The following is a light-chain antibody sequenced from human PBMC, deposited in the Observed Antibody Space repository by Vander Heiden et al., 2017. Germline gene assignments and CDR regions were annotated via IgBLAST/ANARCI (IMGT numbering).Light chain of an antibody. J-gene: IGLJ3*02. CDR1: SSNIGKTY. V-gene: IGLV1-51*02. CDR3: GTWDSSLSDWV. Sequence: QSVLPQPPSVSAAPGQKVTISCSGSSSNIGKTYVSWYQQFPGTAPKLLIYENNKRPSGIPDRFSGSKSGTSATLGITGLQTGDEADYYCGTWDSSLSDWVFGGGTKLTVL. CDR2: ENN.